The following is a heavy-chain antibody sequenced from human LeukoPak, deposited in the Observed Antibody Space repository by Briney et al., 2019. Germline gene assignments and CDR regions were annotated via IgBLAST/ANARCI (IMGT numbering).Heavy chain of an antibody. D-gene: IGHD3-22*01. CDR1: GGTFIIYA. J-gene: IGHJ3*01. CDR3: ARGDFFDSAAREPFDV. V-gene: IGHV1-69*13. CDR2: IIPIFGTA. Sequence: ASVKVSSKASGGTFIIYAISWVRQAPGQGLEWMGGIIPIFGTANYAQKFQGRVTITADESTSTVYMELNSLRSEDTAIYYCARGDFFDSAAREPFDVWGQGTLVIVSS.